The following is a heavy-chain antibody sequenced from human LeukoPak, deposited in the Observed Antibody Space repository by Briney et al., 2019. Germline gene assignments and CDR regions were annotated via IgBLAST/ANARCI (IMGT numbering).Heavy chain of an antibody. J-gene: IGHJ4*02. CDR1: GFSLSTSGVG. D-gene: IGHD3-22*01. CDR2: IYWDDDK. V-gene: IGHV2-5*02. CDR3: AHRQSLALHNYDSSGYDY. Sequence: ESGPTLVNPTQTLTLTCTFSGFSLSTSGVGVGWIRQPSGKALEWLALIYWDDDKRYSPSLKSRLTITKDTSENQVVLTMTNMDPVDTATYYCAHRQSLALHNYDSSGYDYWGQGTLVTVSS.